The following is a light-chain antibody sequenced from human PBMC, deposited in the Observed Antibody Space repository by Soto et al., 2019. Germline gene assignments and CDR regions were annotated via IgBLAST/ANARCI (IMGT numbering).Light chain of an antibody. CDR3: VSYTTSDSYV. Sequence: QSVLTQPASVSGSPGQSITISCTGTSSDVGNYIFVSWYRQHPGKAPNLMIYDINNRPSGVSNRFSGSKSGNTASLTISGLQAEDEADYYCVSYTTSDSYVFGTGTKVTVL. V-gene: IGLV2-14*01. CDR2: DIN. CDR1: SSDVGNYIF. J-gene: IGLJ1*01.